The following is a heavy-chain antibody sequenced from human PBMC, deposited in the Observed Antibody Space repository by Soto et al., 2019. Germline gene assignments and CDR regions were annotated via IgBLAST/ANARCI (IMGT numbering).Heavy chain of an antibody. J-gene: IGHJ4*02. CDR1: GGTFSSYA. D-gene: IGHD3-10*01. CDR3: ARPEGYGSGSYYFDS. V-gene: IGHV1-69*05. CDR2: IIPIFGTA. Sequence: ASVKVSCKASGGTFSSYAISWVRQAPGQGLEWMGGIIPIFGTANYAQKFQGRLTMTRDRSTSTVYMELSSLRSEDTAVYYCARPEGYGSGSYYFDSWGQGTLVTVSS.